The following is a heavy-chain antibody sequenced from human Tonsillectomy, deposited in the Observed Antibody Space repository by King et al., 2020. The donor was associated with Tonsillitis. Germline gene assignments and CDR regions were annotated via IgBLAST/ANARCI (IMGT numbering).Heavy chain of an antibody. CDR2: IYSSGST. CDR3: AREYYQFVFDP. J-gene: IGHJ5*02. D-gene: IGHD3-3*02. Sequence: VQLQESGPGLVKPSQTLSLTCTVSGGSISSGTYYWSWIRQPAGKGLEWIGRIYSSGSTNYNPSLKGRVSISVDTSKSPFSLKLSSVTAADTAVYYCAREYYQFVFDPWGQGTLVTVSS. V-gene: IGHV4-61*02. CDR1: GGSISSGTYY.